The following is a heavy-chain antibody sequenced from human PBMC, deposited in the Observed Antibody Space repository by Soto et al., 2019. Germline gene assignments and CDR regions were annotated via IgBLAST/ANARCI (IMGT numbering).Heavy chain of an antibody. J-gene: IGHJ6*02. CDR1: GGSISYEYYH. CDR3: AREDDGGDREYYGLDV. V-gene: IGHV4-30-4*08. D-gene: IGHD3-16*01. Sequence: PSETLSLTCTVSGGSISYEYYHWTWIRQSPGKGLEWIGYIHYSGSIIYNPSFKSRVTISVDTSKNQCSLQLSSLTAADTAVYFCAREDDGGDREYYGLDVWGQGTTVTVSS. CDR2: IHYSGSI.